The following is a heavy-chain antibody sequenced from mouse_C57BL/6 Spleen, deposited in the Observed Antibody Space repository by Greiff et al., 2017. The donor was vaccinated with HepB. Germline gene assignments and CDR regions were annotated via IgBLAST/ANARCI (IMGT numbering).Heavy chain of an antibody. CDR2: IYPGSGNT. D-gene: IGHD1-1*01. J-gene: IGHJ2*01. V-gene: IGHV1-76*01. CDR1: GYTFTDYY. Sequence: VQLQRSGAELVRPGASVKLSCKAPGYTFTDYYINWVKQRPGQGLEWIARIYPGSGNTYYNEKFKGKATLTAEKSSSTAYMQLSSLTSEDSAVYFCARDTTVVAFYYFDYWGQGTTLTVSS. CDR3: ARDTTVVAFYYFDY.